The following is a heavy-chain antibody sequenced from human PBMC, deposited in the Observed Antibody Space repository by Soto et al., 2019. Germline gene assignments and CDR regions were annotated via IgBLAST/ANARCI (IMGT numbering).Heavy chain of an antibody. CDR3: ARSERWLQYYYFDY. J-gene: IGHJ4*02. V-gene: IGHV5-51*01. CDR1: GYTFTNYW. CDR2: IYPDDSDT. Sequence: GESLKISCKGSGYTFTNYWIAWVRQMPGKGLEWMGVIYPDDSDTRYSPSFQGQVTISADKSIRTAYLQWSSLKASDTAMYYCARSERWLQYYYFDYWGQGTLVTVSS. D-gene: IGHD2-2*02.